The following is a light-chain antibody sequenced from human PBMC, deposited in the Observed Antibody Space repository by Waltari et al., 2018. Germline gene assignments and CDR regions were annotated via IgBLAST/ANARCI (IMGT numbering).Light chain of an antibody. CDR1: QSVLYSPNNYNY. CDR2: GAS. Sequence: DIVMTQSPDSLAVSLGERATINCKSSQSVLYSPNNYNYLAWYQQKPGQPPNLLIYGASTRESGVPDRLSGSGSGTDFTLTISSLQAEDVAVYYCQQYYSTPFTFGPGTKVDIK. V-gene: IGKV4-1*01. J-gene: IGKJ3*01. CDR3: QQYYSTPFT.